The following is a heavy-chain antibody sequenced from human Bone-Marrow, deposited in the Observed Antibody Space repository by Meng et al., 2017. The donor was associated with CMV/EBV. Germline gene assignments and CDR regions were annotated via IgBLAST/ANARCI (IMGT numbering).Heavy chain of an antibody. Sequence: GGSLRLSCAASGFTVSSNYMSWVRQAPGKGLEWVANIKQDGSEKYYVDSVKGRFTISRDNAKNSLYLQMNSLRAEDTAVYYCARVPRSRFGSLHFDYWGQGTLVTVSS. CDR1: GFTVSSNY. V-gene: IGHV3-7*01. CDR3: ARVPRSRFGSLHFDY. J-gene: IGHJ4*02. D-gene: IGHD1-26*01. CDR2: IKQDGSEK.